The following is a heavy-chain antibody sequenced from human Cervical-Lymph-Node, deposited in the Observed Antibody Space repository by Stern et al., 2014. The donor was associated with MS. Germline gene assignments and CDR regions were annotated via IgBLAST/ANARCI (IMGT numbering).Heavy chain of an antibody. D-gene: IGHD4-17*01. CDR2: IAWDDEK. CDR3: ARIASGDYGSRSDALDI. CDR1: GFSLSTSGMC. V-gene: IGHV2-70*01. Sequence: TLTESGPALVKPTQTLTLTCTFSGFSLSTSGMCVSWIRQPPGKALEWLALIAWDDEKYSSTYLKTRLHISKDTSKTQVVLTRTNMDPVDTATYYCARIASGDYGSRSDALDIWGQGTMVTVSS. J-gene: IGHJ3*02.